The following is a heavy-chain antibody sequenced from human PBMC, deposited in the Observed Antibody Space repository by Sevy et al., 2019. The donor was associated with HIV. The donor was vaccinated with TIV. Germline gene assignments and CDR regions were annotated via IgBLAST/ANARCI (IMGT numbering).Heavy chain of an antibody. CDR1: GFTFSSYG. CDR3: ASDPYRITIFGVVRPDYGMDV. D-gene: IGHD3-3*01. Sequence: GGSLRLSCAASGFTFSSYGMHWVRQAPGKGLEWVAVIWYDGSNKYYADSVKGRFTISIDNSKNTLYLQMNSLSAEDTAVYYCASDPYRITIFGVVRPDYGMDVWGQGTTVTVSS. CDR2: IWYDGSNK. V-gene: IGHV3-33*01. J-gene: IGHJ6*02.